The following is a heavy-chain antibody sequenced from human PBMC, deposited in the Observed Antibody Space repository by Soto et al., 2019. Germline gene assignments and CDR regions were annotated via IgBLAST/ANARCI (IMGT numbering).Heavy chain of an antibody. CDR2: IWYDGSNK. CDR3: ARAGYSYGYFDCFDY. J-gene: IGHJ4*02. CDR1: GFTFSSYG. V-gene: IGHV3-33*01. D-gene: IGHD5-18*01. Sequence: GGSLRLSCAASGFTFSSYGMHWVRQAPGKGLEWVAVIWYDGSNKYYADSVKGRFTISRDNSKNTLYLQMNSLRAEDTAVYYCARAGYSYGYFDCFDYWGQGTLVTVSS.